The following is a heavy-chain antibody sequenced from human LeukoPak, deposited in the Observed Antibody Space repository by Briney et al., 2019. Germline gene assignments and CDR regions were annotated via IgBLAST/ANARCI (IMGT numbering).Heavy chain of an antibody. CDR1: GGSFSGYY. CDR2: INHSGST. V-gene: IGHV4-34*01. D-gene: IGHD6-19*01. CDR3: ARGEGVRKQWLVKGYYYYYGMDA. Sequence: SETLSLTCAVYGGSFSGYYWSWIRQPPGKGLEWIGEINHSGSTNYNPSLKSRVTISVDTSKNQFSLKLSSVTAADTAVYYCARGEGVRKQWLVKGYYYYYGMDAWGQGTTVTVSS. J-gene: IGHJ6*02.